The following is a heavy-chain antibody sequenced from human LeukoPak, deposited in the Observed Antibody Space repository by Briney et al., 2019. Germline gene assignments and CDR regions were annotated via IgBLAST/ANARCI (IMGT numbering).Heavy chain of an antibody. J-gene: IGHJ4*02. D-gene: IGHD6-13*01. CDR2: IYYSGST. Sequence: SETLSLTCTVSGGSISSYYWSWIRQPPGKGLEWIGYIYYSGSTNYNPSLKSRVTMSVDTSKNQFSLRLSSVTAADTAVYYCARVRDWAAADYWGQGTLVTVSS. CDR3: ARVRDWAAADY. CDR1: GGSISSYY. V-gene: IGHV4-59*12.